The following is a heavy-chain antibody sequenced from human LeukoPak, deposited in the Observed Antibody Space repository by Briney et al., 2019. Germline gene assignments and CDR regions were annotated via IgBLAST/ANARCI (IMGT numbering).Heavy chain of an antibody. D-gene: IGHD1-26*01. Sequence: GGSLRLSCAASGFTFDDYGMSWVRQAPGKGLEWVSGINWNGGSTGYADSVKGRFTISKDNAKNSLYLQLNSLRAEDTAVYYCATGDSGSYYFDYWGQGTLVTVSS. CDR1: GFTFDDYG. CDR2: INWNGGST. CDR3: ATGDSGSYYFDY. J-gene: IGHJ4*02. V-gene: IGHV3-20*04.